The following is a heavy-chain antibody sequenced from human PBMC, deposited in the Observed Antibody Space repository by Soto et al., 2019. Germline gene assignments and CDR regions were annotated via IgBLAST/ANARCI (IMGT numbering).Heavy chain of an antibody. V-gene: IGHV4-59*01. D-gene: IGHD3-3*01. CDR3: ARGGDLGIFLYFDY. CDR2: IYYSGGT. CDR1: GGSISSYY. J-gene: IGHJ4*02. Sequence: PSETLSLTSTVSGGSISSYYWSWIRQPPGKGLEWIGYIYYSGGTNYNPSLKSRVTISVDTSKNQFSLKLSSVTAADTAMYYCARGGDLGIFLYFDYWGQGTRVTVSS.